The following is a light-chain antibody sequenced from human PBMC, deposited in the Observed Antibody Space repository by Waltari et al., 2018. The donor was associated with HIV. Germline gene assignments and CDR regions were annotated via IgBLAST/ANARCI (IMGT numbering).Light chain of an antibody. CDR3: AAYDDNLPGWM. V-gene: IGLV1-47*01. CDR2: RHD. J-gene: IGLJ3*02. CDR1: SSNIGSNS. Sequence: QSVLTQPPSASGTPGQRVTISCSGSSSNIGSNSVFWYQQFPGTAPKVLIYRHDRRPSGGPDRFSASRSGTSASLVISGLRSEDEADYYCAAYDDNLPGWMFGGGTKLTAL.